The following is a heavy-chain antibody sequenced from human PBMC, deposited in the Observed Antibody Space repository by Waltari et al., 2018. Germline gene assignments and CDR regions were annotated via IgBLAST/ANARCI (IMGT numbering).Heavy chain of an antibody. D-gene: IGHD3-22*01. Sequence: QLQLQESGPGLVKPSEALSLTCTVSGGSIRRRSYYWGWIRQPPGKGLGWIGSIYYSGRTYYNPSLKSRVTISVDTSKNQFSLKLSSVTAADTAVYYCARLTFLYYYDSSGFAPYYFDYWGQGTLVTVSS. CDR1: GGSIRRRSYY. CDR2: IYYSGRT. V-gene: IGHV4-39*01. CDR3: ARLTFLYYYDSSGFAPYYFDY. J-gene: IGHJ4*02.